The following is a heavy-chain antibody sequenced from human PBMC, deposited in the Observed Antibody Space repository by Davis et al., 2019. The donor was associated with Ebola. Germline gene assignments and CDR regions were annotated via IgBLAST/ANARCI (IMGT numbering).Heavy chain of an antibody. V-gene: IGHV4-39*01. D-gene: IGHD4-17*01. CDR2: IYYSGST. CDR1: GGSISSSSYY. J-gene: IGHJ6*02. Sequence: ESLKISCTVSGGSISSSSYYWGWIRQPPGKRLEWIGSIYYSGSTYYNPSLKSRVTISVDTSKNQFSLKLSSVTAADTAVYYCARRTVTTDYYGMDVWGQGTTVTVSS. CDR3: ARRTVTTDYYGMDV.